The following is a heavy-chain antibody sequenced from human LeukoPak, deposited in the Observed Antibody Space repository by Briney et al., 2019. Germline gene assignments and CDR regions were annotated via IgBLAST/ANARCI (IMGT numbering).Heavy chain of an antibody. V-gene: IGHV3-7*01. CDR2: INQDGSEK. Sequence: PGGSLRLSCAASGFTFTSYWMSWVRQAPGKGLAWVANINQDGSEKYYVDSVKGRFTISRDNARNSLHLQMNSLRAEDTAMYYCVRDSSTPDYWGQGTLVTVSS. CDR3: VRDSSTPDY. J-gene: IGHJ4*02. D-gene: IGHD3-10*01. CDR1: GFTFTSYW.